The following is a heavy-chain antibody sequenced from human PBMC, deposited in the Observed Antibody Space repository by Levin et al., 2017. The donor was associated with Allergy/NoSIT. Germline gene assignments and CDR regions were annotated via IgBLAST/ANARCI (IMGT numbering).Heavy chain of an antibody. CDR3: ARGHSTSGFDY. Sequence: KAGGSLRLSCAVSGGSFSGYYWGWIRQPPEKGLEWIGEINHSGSINSNPSLKSRVTISVDTSKDQFSLKLGSVTVADTAVYYCARGHSTSGFDYWSQGTLVSVSS. V-gene: IGHV4-34*01. D-gene: IGHD4-11*01. CDR1: GGSFSGYY. J-gene: IGHJ4*02. CDR2: INHSGSI.